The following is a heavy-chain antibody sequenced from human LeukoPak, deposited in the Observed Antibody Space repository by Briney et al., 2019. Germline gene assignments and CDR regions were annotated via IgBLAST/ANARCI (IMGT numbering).Heavy chain of an antibody. CDR1: GFTFSTYW. CDR3: ARVRCSSNSCFPDY. V-gene: IGHV3-7*01. Sequence: PGGSLRLSCAASGFTFSTYWMSWVRQAPGKGLEWVANIKQDGSDKYYVDSVKGRFTISRDNAKNSLILQMNSLRAEDTAVYYCARVRCSSNSCFPDYWGQGTLVTVSS. CDR2: IKQDGSDK. J-gene: IGHJ4*02. D-gene: IGHD2-2*01.